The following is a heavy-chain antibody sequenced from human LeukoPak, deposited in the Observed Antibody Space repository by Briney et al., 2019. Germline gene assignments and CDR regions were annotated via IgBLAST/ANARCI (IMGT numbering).Heavy chain of an antibody. Sequence: SETLSLTCTVSGGSISSYYWSWIRQPPGKGLEWIGYIYFSGSTNYNPSLKSRVTMSVDTSKNQFSLKLNSVTAADTAVYYCARHYYDSAYGFDPWGQGTLVTVSS. CDR2: IYFSGST. CDR1: GGSISSYY. J-gene: IGHJ5*02. D-gene: IGHD3-22*01. CDR3: ARHYYDSAYGFDP. V-gene: IGHV4-59*08.